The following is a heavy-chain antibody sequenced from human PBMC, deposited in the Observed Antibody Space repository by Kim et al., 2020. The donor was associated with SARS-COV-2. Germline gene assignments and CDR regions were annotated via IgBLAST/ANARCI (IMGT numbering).Heavy chain of an antibody. Sequence: GGSLRLSCVTSGFTFSDYDMNWVRQAPGKGLEWLSFITKNSGTIYYEESVMGRSTISSDTAKNSLYLQMDRLGDEDTAVYCCVRDRWGGSFELWGQGTLVTVSS. V-gene: IGHV3-48*02. CDR1: GFTFSDYD. CDR2: ITKNSGTI. D-gene: IGHD3-16*01. CDR3: VRDRWGGSFEL. J-gene: IGHJ5*02.